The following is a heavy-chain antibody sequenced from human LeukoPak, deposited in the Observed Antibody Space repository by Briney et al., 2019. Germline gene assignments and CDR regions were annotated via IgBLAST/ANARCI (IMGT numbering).Heavy chain of an antibody. CDR1: GYTFINYL. Sequence: ASVKVSCKPSGYTFINYLMYWVRQAPGQGLESMGIIYLSAGSTNYAQKFQGKITVTRDLSTSTLYLELSSLTSEDTAVYYCARLARNAGPFDYWGQGTRVTASS. CDR3: ARLARNAGPFDY. V-gene: IGHV1-46*01. J-gene: IGHJ4*02. D-gene: IGHD6-13*01. CDR2: IYLSAGST.